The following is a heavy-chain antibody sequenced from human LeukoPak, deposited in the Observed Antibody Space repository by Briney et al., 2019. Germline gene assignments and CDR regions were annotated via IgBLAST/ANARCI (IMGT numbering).Heavy chain of an antibody. CDR1: GFTFSSSI. V-gene: IGHV3-66*01. J-gene: IGHJ3*02. CDR3: AKGSYFDWLSLDAFDI. CDR2: IYSGVTT. D-gene: IGHD3-9*01. Sequence: PGGSLRLSCAASGFTFSSSIMSWVRLAPGKGQEWVSVIYSGVTTYYADSVKGRFTISRDNSKNTLYLQMNSLRAEDTAVYYCAKGSYFDWLSLDAFDIWGQGTMVTVSS.